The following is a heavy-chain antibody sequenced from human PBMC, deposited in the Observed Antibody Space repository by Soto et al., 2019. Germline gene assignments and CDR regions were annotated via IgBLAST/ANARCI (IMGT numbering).Heavy chain of an antibody. CDR2: IYYNGDT. CDR1: GVSINRGDYY. Sequence: QVRLQESGPKLVRPSQTLSLTCSVSGVSINRGDYYWSWIRQSPGRGLEWIGSIYYNGDTNYNPSLGSRVTLSVATSKNPFFLELQYVVAADTAVYFCAREGGDIVQVPYYWGQGTLITVSS. J-gene: IGHJ4*02. CDR3: AREGGDIVQVPYY. D-gene: IGHD2-15*01. V-gene: IGHV4-30-4*01.